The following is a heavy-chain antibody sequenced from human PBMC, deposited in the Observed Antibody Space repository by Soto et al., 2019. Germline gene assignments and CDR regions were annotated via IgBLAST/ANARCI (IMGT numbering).Heavy chain of an antibody. V-gene: IGHV1-8*01. CDR2: MNPNSGNT. CDR3: ARGGAAPYYYFYMDV. J-gene: IGHJ6*03. CDR1: GYTFTSYD. Sequence: GASVKVSCKASGYTFTSYDINWVRQATGQGLEWMGWMNPNSGNTGYAQKFQGRVTMTRNTSISTAYMELSSLRSEDTAVYYCARGGAAPYYYFYMDVWGKGTTVTVSS. D-gene: IGHD2-15*01.